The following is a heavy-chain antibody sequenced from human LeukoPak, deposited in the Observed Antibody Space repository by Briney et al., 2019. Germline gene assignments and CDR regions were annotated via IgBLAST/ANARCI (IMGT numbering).Heavy chain of an antibody. CDR3: AADRHSGRYFAFDI. J-gene: IGHJ3*02. Sequence: ASVKVSCKASGFTFTSSAMQWVRQARGQRLEWIGWIVVGSGSTNYAQKFQERVTITRDMSTSTAYMELSSLRSEDTAVYYCAADRHSGRYFAFDIWGPGTMVTVSS. V-gene: IGHV1-58*02. CDR1: GFTFTSSA. CDR2: IVVGSGST. D-gene: IGHD1-26*01.